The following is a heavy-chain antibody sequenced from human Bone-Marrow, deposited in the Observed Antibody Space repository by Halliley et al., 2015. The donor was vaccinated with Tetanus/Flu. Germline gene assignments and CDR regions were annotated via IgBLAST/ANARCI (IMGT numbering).Heavy chain of an antibody. J-gene: IGHJ5*02. V-gene: IGHV4-31*03. D-gene: IGHD6-19*01. CDR1: GGSITSGNFY. CDR3: ARGPTVAAWGFGFDP. CDR2: ISYSGSA. Sequence: TLSLTCTVTGGSITSGNFYWSWIRQHPGKGLEWIGYISYSGSAYSKPSLESRVTISLDTSKNQFSLKMNSVPAADTAVYYCARGPTVAAWGFGFDPWGQGTLVIVSS.